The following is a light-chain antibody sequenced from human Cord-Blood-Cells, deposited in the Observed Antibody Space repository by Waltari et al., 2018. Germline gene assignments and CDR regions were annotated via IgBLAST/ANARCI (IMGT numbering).Light chain of an antibody. CDR3: QACASITAL. CDR1: KLGDKY. CDR2: QDS. V-gene: IGLV3-1*01. J-gene: IGLJ3*02. Sequence: SYELTQPPSVSVSPGQTASITCSGDKLGDKYACWYQQKPGQSPVLVIYQDSKRPSGIPERFSGSNSRNTATLTISGTQAMDEADYYCQACASITALFGGGTKLTVL.